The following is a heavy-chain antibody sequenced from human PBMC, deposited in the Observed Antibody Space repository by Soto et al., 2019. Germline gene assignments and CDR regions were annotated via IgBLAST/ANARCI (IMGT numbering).Heavy chain of an antibody. J-gene: IGHJ6*02. CDR2: IYHSGST. Sequence: PSETLSLTCAVSGGSISSSNWWSWVRQPPGEGLEWIGEIYHSGSTNYNPSLKSRVTISVDKSKNQFSLKLSSVTAADTAVYYCARLGIAADLDYYGMDVWGQGTTVTVSS. CDR3: ARLGIAADLDYYGMDV. D-gene: IGHD6-13*01. V-gene: IGHV4-4*02. CDR1: GGSISSSNW.